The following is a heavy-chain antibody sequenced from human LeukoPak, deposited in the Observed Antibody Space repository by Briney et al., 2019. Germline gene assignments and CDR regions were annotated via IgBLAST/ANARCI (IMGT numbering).Heavy chain of an antibody. CDR3: ARDRDWNYGRQYFDY. CDR1: GFTFSSYA. CDR2: ISYDGSNK. D-gene: IGHD1-7*01. J-gene: IGHJ4*02. Sequence: RGSLRLSCAASGFTFSSYAMHWVRQAPGKGLEWVAVISYDGSNKYYADSVKGRFTISRDNSKNTLYLQMNSLRAEDTVVYYCARDRDWNYGRQYFDYWGQGTLVTVSS. V-gene: IGHV3-30-3*01.